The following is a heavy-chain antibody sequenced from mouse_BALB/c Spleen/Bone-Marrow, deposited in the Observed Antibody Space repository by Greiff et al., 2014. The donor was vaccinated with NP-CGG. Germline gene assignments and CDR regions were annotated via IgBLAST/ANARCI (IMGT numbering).Heavy chain of an antibody. D-gene: IGHD2-4*01. CDR3: ARVSYDYFDY. CDR1: GFTFSDYY. V-gene: IGHV5-4*02. CDR2: ISDGGSYT. Sequence: EVQLVESGGGLVKPGGSLKLSCAASGFTFSDYYMYWVRQTPEKRLEWVATISDGGSYTYYPDSVKGRFTTSRDNAKNNLYLQMSSLKSEDTAMYYCARVSYDYFDYRGQGTTLTVSS. J-gene: IGHJ2*01.